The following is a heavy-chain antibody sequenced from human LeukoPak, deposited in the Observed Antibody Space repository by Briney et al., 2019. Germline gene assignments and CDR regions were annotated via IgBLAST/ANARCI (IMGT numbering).Heavy chain of an antibody. D-gene: IGHD3-9*01. Sequence: GGSLRLSCAASGFTFSSYWMSWVRQAPGKGLGWVANIKQDGSEKYYVDSVKGRFTISRDNAKNSLYLQMNSLRAEDTAVYCCARVPRGYDILTGYYPLYFDYWGQGTLVTVSS. J-gene: IGHJ4*02. CDR1: GFTFSSYW. CDR3: ARVPRGYDILTGYYPLYFDY. CDR2: IKQDGSEK. V-gene: IGHV3-7*03.